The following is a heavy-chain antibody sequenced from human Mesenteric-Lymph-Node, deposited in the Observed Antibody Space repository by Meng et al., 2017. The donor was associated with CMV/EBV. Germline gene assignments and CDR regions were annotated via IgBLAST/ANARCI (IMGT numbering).Heavy chain of an antibody. CDR3: ARHYDSSGYYPRY. V-gene: IGHV3-30*02. CDR2: IRYDGSNK. J-gene: IGHJ4*02. Sequence: GGSLRLSCAASGFTFSSYGMHWVRQAPGKGLEWVAFIRYDGSNKYYADSAKGRFTISRGNSKNTLYVQMNSLRAEDTAVYYCARHYDSSGYYPRYWGQGTLVTVSS. D-gene: IGHD3-22*01. CDR1: GFTFSSYG.